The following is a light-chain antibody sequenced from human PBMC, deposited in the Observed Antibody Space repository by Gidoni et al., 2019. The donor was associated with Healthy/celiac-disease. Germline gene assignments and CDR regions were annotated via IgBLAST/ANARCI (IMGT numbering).Light chain of an antibody. CDR3: QHYGSSFT. CDR2: GAS. V-gene: IGKV3-20*01. CDR1: QSVSSSY. J-gene: IGKJ3*01. Sequence: EIVLTQTPGTLSLSPGERATLSCMASQSVSSSYLAWYQQKPGQAHRLLIYGASSRATGIPDRFSGSGSGTDFTLTIIRLEPEDFAVYYCQHYGSSFTFGPGTKVDIK.